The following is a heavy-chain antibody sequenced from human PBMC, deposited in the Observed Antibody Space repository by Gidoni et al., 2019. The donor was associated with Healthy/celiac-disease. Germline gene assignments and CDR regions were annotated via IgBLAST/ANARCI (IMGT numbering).Heavy chain of an antibody. CDR1: GFTFSSYS. Sequence: EMQLVESGGGLVKPGGSLRLSCAASGFTFSSYSMNWVRQAPGKGLEWVSSISSSSSYIYYADSVKGRFTISRDNAKNSLYLQMNSLRAEDTAVYYCARDPAGLGSGYRPWYFDLWGRGTLVTVSS. CDR3: ARDPAGLGSGYRPWYFDL. J-gene: IGHJ2*01. CDR2: ISSSSSYI. V-gene: IGHV3-21*01. D-gene: IGHD3-22*01.